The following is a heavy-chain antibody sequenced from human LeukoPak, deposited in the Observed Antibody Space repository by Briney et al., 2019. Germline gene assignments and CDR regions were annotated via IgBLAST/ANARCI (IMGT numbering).Heavy chain of an antibody. D-gene: IGHD3-10*01. CDR1: GFTFSSYA. J-gene: IGHJ6*03. CDR2: ISGSGGST. CDR3: AKGGITMVRGVIIDYYYYMDV. Sequence: PGGSLRLSCAASGFTFSSYAMSWVRQAPGKGLEWVSAISGSGGSTYYADSVKGRFTISRDNSKNTLYLLMNSLRAEDTAVYYCAKGGITMVRGVIIDYYYYMDVWGKGTTVTISS. V-gene: IGHV3-23*01.